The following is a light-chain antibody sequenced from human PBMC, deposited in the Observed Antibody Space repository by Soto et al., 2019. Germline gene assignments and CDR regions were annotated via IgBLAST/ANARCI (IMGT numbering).Light chain of an antibody. CDR3: AAYTTRSTDV. CDR2: DVS. Sequence: QSALTQPASVSGSPGQSIAISCTGTSSDVGAFNYVSWYQQHPGKPPKFMIFDVSSRPSGVSDRFSGSKSGNTASLTISGLQTEDEADYYCAAYTTRSTDVFGTGTKVTVL. J-gene: IGLJ1*01. CDR1: SSDVGAFNY. V-gene: IGLV2-14*03.